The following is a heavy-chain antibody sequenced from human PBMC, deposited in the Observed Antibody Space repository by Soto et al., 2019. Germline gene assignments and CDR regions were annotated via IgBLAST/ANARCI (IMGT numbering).Heavy chain of an antibody. CDR2: IKQDGSEK. D-gene: IGHD3-22*01. CDR3: AKDRPFYYYDSSGYPAWFDP. CDR1: GFTFSSYW. J-gene: IGHJ5*02. Sequence: GGSLRLSCAASGFTFSSYWMSWVRQAPGKGLEWVANIKQDGSEKYYVDSVKGRFTISRDNAKNSLYLQMNSLRAEDTAVYYCAKDRPFYYYDSSGYPAWFDPWGQGTLVTVSS. V-gene: IGHV3-7*03.